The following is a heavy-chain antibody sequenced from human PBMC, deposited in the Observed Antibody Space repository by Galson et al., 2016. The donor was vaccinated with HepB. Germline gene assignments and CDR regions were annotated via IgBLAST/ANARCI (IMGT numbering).Heavy chain of an antibody. CDR2: ISGSGDST. V-gene: IGHV3-23*01. D-gene: IGHD2-15*01. CDR3: AKDERCSGGCCYLGV. J-gene: IGHJ6*02. CDR1: GFTFSSYS. Sequence: SLRLSCAASGFTFSSYSMSWVRQAPGKGLEWVAGISGSGDSTYYADPVKGRFTISRDESKNTLYLQMNSLRVEDTAIYYCAKDERCSGGCCYLGVWGQGTTVTVSS.